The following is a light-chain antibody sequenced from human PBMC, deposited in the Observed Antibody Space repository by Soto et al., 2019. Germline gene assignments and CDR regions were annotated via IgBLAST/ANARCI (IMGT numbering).Light chain of an antibody. J-gene: IGKJ4*01. CDR3: QQYYSLPVT. V-gene: IGKV4-1*01. CDR2: WAS. Sequence: DIVMTQSPDSLAVSLGERATINCKSSQSVLYSSSNKDYLAWYQQKPGQPPKLLIYWASSRESGVPDRFSGRGSGTDFALTILRLQAADVAGYFCQQYYSLPVTFGGGTKVEIK. CDR1: QSVLYSSSNKDY.